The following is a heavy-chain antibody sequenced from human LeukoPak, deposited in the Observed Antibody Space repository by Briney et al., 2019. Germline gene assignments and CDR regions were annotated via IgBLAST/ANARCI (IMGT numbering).Heavy chain of an antibody. CDR3: ARAIYDSSGYYPLDY. CDR2: MNPNSGNT. V-gene: IGHV1-8*01. CDR1: GYSFSSYE. J-gene: IGHJ4*02. D-gene: IGHD3-22*01. Sequence: GASVKVSCKASGYSFSSYEINWVRQATGQGLEWMGWMNPNSGNTGYAQKFQGRVTMTRNTSISTAYMELSSLRSEDTAVYYCARAIYDSSGYYPLDYWGQGTLVTVSS.